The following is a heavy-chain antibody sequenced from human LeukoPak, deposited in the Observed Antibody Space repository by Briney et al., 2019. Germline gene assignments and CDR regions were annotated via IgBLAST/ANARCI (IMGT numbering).Heavy chain of an antibody. CDR2: IKSDGNTV. V-gene: IGHV3-74*01. CDR3: ARGSHPDY. J-gene: IGHJ4*02. CDR1: GFTFSRYR. Sequence: GGSLRLSCAASGFTFSRYRMHWVRQAPGKGLVWVSRIKSDGNTVTYADSVKGRFTISRDNAKNTLYLQMNSLRAEDTAVYYCARGSHPDYWGQGTLVTVSS.